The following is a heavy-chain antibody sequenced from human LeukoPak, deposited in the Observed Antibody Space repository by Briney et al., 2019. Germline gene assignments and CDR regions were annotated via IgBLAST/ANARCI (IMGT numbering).Heavy chain of an antibody. D-gene: IGHD2-2*01. CDR2: ISAYNGNT. CDR3: ARTRKPAAVDAFDI. J-gene: IGHJ3*02. CDR1: GYTFTSYG. Sequence: ASVKVSCKVSGYTFTSYGISWVRQAPGQGLEWMGWISAYNGNTNYAQKLQGRVTMTTDTSTSTAYMELRSLRSDDTAVYYCARTRKPAAVDAFDIWGQGTMVTVSS. V-gene: IGHV1-18*01.